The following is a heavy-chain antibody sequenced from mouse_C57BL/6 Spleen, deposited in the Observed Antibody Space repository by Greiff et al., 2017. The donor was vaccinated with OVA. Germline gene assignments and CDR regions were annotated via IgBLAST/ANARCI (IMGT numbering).Heavy chain of an antibody. CDR3: ARSKLRPYYFDY. CDR1: GYTFTSYW. D-gene: IGHD3-2*02. Sequence: QVQLQQPGAELVKPGASVKMSCKASGYTFTSYWITWVKQRPGQGLEWIGDIYPGSGSTNYNEKFKSKATLTVDTSSSTAYMQLSSLTSEDSAVYYCARSKLRPYYFDYWGQGTTLTVSS. V-gene: IGHV1-55*01. CDR2: IYPGSGST. J-gene: IGHJ2*01.